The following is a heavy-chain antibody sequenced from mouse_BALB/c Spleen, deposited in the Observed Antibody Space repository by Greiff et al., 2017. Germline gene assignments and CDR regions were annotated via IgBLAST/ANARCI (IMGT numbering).Heavy chain of an antibody. J-gene: IGHJ4*01. CDR1: GYSITSGYY. CDR3: AREDYDYDEVAMDY. CDR2: ISYDGSN. V-gene: IGHV3-6*02. Sequence: VQLQQSGPGLVKPSQSLSLTCSVTGYSITSGYYWNWIRQFPGNKLEWMGYISYDGSNNYNPSLKNRISITRDTSKNQFFLKLNSVTTEDTATYYCAREDYDYDEVAMDYWGQGTSVTVSS. D-gene: IGHD2-4*01.